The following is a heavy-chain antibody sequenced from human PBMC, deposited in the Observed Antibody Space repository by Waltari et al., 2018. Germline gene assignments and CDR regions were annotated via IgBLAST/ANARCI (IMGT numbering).Heavy chain of an antibody. J-gene: IGHJ4*02. CDR3: ARPALEGLFDY. D-gene: IGHD6-25*01. CDR2: IKQYGSEK. V-gene: IGHV3-7*01. Sequence: EVQLVESGGGLVQPGGSLRLYCAASGFTFSSYWISWVRQAPGKGLECVANIKQYGSEKYYVDSVKGRFTISRDNAKNSLYLQMNSLRAEDTAVYYCARPALEGLFDYWGQGTLVTVSS. CDR1: GFTFSSYW.